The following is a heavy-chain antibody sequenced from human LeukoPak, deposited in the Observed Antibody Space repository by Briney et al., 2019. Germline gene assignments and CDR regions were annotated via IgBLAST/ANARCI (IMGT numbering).Heavy chain of an antibody. Sequence: GGSLRLSCAASGFTFSSYAMSWVRQAPGKGLEWVSAISGSGGSTYYADSVKGRFTIPRDNSKNTLYLQMNSLRAEDTAVYYCAKVRDDSSGYYYSYYFDYWGQGTLVTVSS. D-gene: IGHD3-22*01. CDR2: ISGSGGST. CDR1: GFTFSSYA. V-gene: IGHV3-23*01. J-gene: IGHJ4*02. CDR3: AKVRDDSSGYYYSYYFDY.